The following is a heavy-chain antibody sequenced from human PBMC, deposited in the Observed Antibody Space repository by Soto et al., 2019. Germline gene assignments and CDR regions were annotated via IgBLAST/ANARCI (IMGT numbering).Heavy chain of an antibody. Sequence: EVQLLESGGGLEQPGGSLRLSCAASGFTFSTYVMSWVRQAPGKGLEWVSGISGGGGSTYYAGSVKGRFTISRDNSKNTLYLQMNNLRAEDTAVYYCAKDVSTMASRRVCCASFDYWGRGTLVTVSS. D-gene: IGHD3-10*01. CDR3: AKDVSTMASRRVCCASFDY. V-gene: IGHV3-23*01. CDR2: ISGGGGST. J-gene: IGHJ4*02. CDR1: GFTFSTYV.